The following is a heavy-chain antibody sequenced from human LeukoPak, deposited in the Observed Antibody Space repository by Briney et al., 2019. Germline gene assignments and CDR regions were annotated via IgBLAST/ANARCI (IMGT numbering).Heavy chain of an antibody. Sequence: SETLSLTCTISIGSITTSSYYWGWIRQPPGKGLEWIGSIYYSGNTYSNPSLKSRVTISIDTSKNQFSLKLRSVTAADTAVYYCARIPVIEPRRPNYYDYWGQGTLVTVSS. CDR2: IYYSGNT. D-gene: IGHD6-6*01. CDR3: ARIPVIEPRRPNYYDY. CDR1: IGSITTSSYY. V-gene: IGHV4-39*01. J-gene: IGHJ4*02.